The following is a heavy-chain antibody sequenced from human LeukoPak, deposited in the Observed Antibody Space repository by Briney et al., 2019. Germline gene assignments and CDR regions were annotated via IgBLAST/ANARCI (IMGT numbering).Heavy chain of an antibody. D-gene: IGHD1-1*01. J-gene: IGHJ4*02. CDR3: ARGNVFDY. V-gene: IGHV3-21*01. CDR2: ISSSSDYI. CDR1: GFTFSSYS. Sequence: GGSLRLSCAASGFTFSSYSMNWVRQAPGKGLEWVSSISSSSDYIFYADSVKGRFTISRDNAKNSLYLQMNSLRAEDTAVYYCARGNVFDYWGQGTLVTVSS.